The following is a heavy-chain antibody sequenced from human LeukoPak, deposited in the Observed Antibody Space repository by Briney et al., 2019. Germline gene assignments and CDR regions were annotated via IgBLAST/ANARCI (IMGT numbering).Heavy chain of an antibody. J-gene: IGHJ6*03. D-gene: IGHD5-18*01. V-gene: IGHV4-34*01. CDR2: INHSGST. Sequence: SETLSLTCGVYGGSFSGYYWSWIRQPPGKGLEWIGEINHSGSTNYNPSLQSRVSISVDTSKKQFSLKLSSVTAADTAVYYCARGYSYGYPYYMDVWGKGTTVTVSS. CDR1: GGSFSGYY. CDR3: ARGYSYGYPYYMDV.